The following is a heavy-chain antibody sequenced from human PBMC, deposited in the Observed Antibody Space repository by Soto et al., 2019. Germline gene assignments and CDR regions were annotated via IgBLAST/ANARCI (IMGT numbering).Heavy chain of an antibody. CDR3: ASLPLPEYFQH. CDR2: INHSGST. CDR1: GGSFSGYY. J-gene: IGHJ1*01. V-gene: IGHV4-34*01. Sequence: QVQLQQWGAGLLKPSETLSLTCAVYGGSFSGYYWSWIRQPPGKGLEWIGEINHSGSTNYNPSLKSRVTLSVDTSKHQVSLKLSSVTAADTAVYYCASLPLPEYFQHWGQGTLVTVSS.